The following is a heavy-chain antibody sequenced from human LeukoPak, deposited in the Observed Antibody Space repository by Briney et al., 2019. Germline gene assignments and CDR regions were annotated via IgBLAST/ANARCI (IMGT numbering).Heavy chain of an antibody. V-gene: IGHV3-23*01. J-gene: IGHJ6*03. CDR2: ISGSGGST. CDR3: AKDSGAHYGSGSYYWNYYYYYMDV. Sequence: GGSLRLSCAASGFTFSSYAMSWVRQAPGKGLEWVSAISGSGGSTYYADSVKGRFTISRDNSKNTLYLQMNSLRAEDTAVYYCAKDSGAHYGSGSYYWNYYYYYMDVWGKGTTVTVSS. D-gene: IGHD3-10*01. CDR1: GFTFSSYA.